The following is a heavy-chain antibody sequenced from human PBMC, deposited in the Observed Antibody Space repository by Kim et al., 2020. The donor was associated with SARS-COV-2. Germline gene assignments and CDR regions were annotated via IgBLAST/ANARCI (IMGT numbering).Heavy chain of an antibody. Sequence: VKGRFTISRDNSKNTLYLQMNSLRAEDTAVYYCARVSHPGKYYYYYGMDVWGQGTTVTVSS. J-gene: IGHJ6*02. D-gene: IGHD6-13*01. CDR3: ARVSHPGKYYYYYGMDV. V-gene: IGHV3-30*07.